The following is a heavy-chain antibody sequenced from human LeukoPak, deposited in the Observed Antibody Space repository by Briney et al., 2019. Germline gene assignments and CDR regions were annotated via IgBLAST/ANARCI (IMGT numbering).Heavy chain of an antibody. CDR3: ARALMTLVRGVPRTTWFDP. D-gene: IGHD3-10*01. V-gene: IGHV4-34*01. CDR1: GGSFSGYY. Sequence: SETLSLTCAVFGGSFSGYYGTWVRQAPGKGLEWMGEINESGTTNYNPSLDNRVTISVDRSKNQFSLKVTSLTAADTAVFYCARALMTLVRGVPRTTWFDPWGPGTLVTVSS. J-gene: IGHJ5*02. CDR2: INESGTT.